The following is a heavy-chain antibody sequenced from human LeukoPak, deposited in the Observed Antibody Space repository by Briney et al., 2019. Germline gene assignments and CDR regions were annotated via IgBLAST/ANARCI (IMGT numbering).Heavy chain of an antibody. V-gene: IGHV4-4*09. Sequence: SETLSLTCTVSGGSISSYHWSWIRQPPGKGLEWIGYIYTSGSTNYNPSLKSRVTISVDTSKNQFSLKLSSVTAADTAVYYCARHVGTTGAFDIWGQGTMVTVSS. CDR3: ARHVGTTGAFDI. CDR1: GGSISSYH. J-gene: IGHJ3*02. CDR2: IYTSGST. D-gene: IGHD1-1*01.